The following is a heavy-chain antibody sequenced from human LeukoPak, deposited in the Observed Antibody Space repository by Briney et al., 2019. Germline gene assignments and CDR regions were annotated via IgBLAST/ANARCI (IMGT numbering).Heavy chain of an antibody. D-gene: IGHD1-26*01. V-gene: IGHV3-30*04. CDR1: GFTFSCYA. Sequence: GGSLRLSCAASGFTFSCYAMHWVRQAPGKGLEWVAVISYDGSNKYYADSVKGRFTISRDNSKNTLYLQMNSLRAEDTAVYYCARSYAVTSPSDYWGQGTLVTVSS. CDR3: ARSYAVTSPSDY. J-gene: IGHJ4*02. CDR2: ISYDGSNK.